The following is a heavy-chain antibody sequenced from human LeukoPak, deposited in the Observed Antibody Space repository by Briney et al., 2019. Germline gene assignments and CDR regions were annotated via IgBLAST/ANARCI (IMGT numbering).Heavy chain of an antibody. D-gene: IGHD1-20*01. CDR2: IYPGDSDT. CDR1: GYSFTSYW. V-gene: IGHV5-51*01. J-gene: IGHJ3*02. Sequence: GESLKTSCKGSGYSFTSYWIGWVRQMPGKGLEWMGIIYPGDSDTRYSPSFQGQVTISADKSISTAYLQWSSLKASDTAMYYCARRPITGTTLVDAFDIWGQGTMVTVSS. CDR3: ARRPITGTTLVDAFDI.